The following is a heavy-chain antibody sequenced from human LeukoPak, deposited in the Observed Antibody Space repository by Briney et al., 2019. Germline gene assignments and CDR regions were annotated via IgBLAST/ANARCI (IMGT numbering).Heavy chain of an antibody. Sequence: ASVKVSCKASGYTFTGYYMHWVRQAPGQGLEWMGWISTYNGDTNYAQKLQGRVTMTTDTSTSTAYMELRSLRSDDTAMYYCSRGDNYDSSGYYWVWGQGTLVTVSS. J-gene: IGHJ4*02. CDR2: ISTYNGDT. V-gene: IGHV1-18*04. CDR3: SRGDNYDSSGYYWV. D-gene: IGHD3-22*01. CDR1: GYTFTGYY.